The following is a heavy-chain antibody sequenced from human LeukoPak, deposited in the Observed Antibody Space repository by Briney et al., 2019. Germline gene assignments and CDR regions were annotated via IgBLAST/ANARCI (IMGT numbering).Heavy chain of an antibody. CDR3: ARETTLGPTSRMDV. CDR2: FYTSGST. V-gene: IGHV4-61*02. J-gene: IGHJ6*04. D-gene: IGHD1-26*01. Sequence: PSQTLSLTCSVSGGSFSSGRYYWAWIRQPAGKGLEWIGRFYTSGSTNYNPSLESRVTMSIDTSKNQFSLKLSSVTAADTAVYYCARETTLGPTSRMDVWGKGTTVTVSS. CDR1: GGSFSSGRYY.